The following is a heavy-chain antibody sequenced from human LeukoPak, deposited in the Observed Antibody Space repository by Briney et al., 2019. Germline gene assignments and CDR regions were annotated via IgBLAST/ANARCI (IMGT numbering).Heavy chain of an antibody. J-gene: IGHJ4*02. D-gene: IGHD3-22*01. V-gene: IGHV4-39*01. CDR2: IYYSGST. Sequence: SETLSLTCTVSGGSISSSSYYWGWIRQPPGKGLEWIGSIYYSGSTYYNPSLKSRVTISVDTSKNQFPLKLSSVTAADTAVYYCARQRTASYYDSSGYPYFDYWGQGTLVTVSS. CDR3: ARQRTASYYDSSGYPYFDY. CDR1: GGSISSSSYY.